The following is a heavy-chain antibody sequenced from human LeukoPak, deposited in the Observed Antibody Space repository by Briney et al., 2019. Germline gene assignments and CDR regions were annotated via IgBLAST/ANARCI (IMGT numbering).Heavy chain of an antibody. CDR3: ARKRSFDL. V-gene: IGHV4-59*02. CDR2: IYYSESA. J-gene: IGHJ4*02. CDR1: GDSVSNYY. D-gene: IGHD3-9*01. Sequence: SQTLSLTCTVSGDSVSNYYWSWIRQPPGKRLEWIGCIYYSESATYNPSLKSRVTISLDTSKGQFFLKLSSVTAAYTAVYYCARKRSFDLWGQGTLVIVSS.